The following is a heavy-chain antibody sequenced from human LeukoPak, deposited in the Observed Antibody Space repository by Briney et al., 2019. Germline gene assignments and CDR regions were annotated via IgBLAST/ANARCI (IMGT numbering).Heavy chain of an antibody. Sequence: KSGESLKISCKGSGYSFSSYWISWVRQMPGKGLEWMGIVDPTDSDVDYSPSFQGHVTISSDTSTSTVYLQWSSLKASDTAVYYCARRARYHSSFPLDFWGQGTQVIVSS. CDR1: GYSFSSYW. J-gene: IGHJ4*02. V-gene: IGHV5-10-1*01. CDR2: VDPTDSDV. CDR3: ARRARYHSSFPLDF. D-gene: IGHD6-13*01.